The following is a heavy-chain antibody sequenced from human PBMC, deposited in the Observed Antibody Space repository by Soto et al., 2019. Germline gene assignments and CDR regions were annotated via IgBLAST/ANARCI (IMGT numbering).Heavy chain of an antibody. V-gene: IGHV1-8*01. CDR1: GYTFTSYD. J-gene: IGHJ4*02. CDR3: ARGLGYRQD. D-gene: IGHD4-4*01. CDR2: MHPNSGNT. Sequence: QVQLVQSGAEVKKPGASVKVSCKASGYTFTSYDIYWVRQATGQGLEWMGWMHPNSGNTGYAQKFQGRVTMTRNTSTTTAYMELSSLTPEDTAVYYGARGLGYRQDWGQGTLVTVSS.